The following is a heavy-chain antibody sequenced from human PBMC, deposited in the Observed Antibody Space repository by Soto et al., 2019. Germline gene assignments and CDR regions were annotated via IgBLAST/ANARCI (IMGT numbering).Heavy chain of an antibody. CDR2: IYYSGST. V-gene: IGHV4-59*08. D-gene: IGHD3-3*01. Sequence: ETLSLTCTVSGGSISRYYWSWIRQPPGKGLEWIGYIYYSGSTNYNPSLKSRVTISVDTSKNQFSLKLSSVTAADTAVYYCARLDYDFWSGSEPRGAFDMWGQGTMVNVSS. CDR1: GGSISRYY. J-gene: IGHJ3*02. CDR3: ARLDYDFWSGSEPRGAFDM.